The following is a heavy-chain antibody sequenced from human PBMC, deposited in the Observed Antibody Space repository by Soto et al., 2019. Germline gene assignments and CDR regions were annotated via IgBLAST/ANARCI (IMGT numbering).Heavy chain of an antibody. J-gene: IGHJ6*02. Sequence: SETLSLTCTVSGGSISSGDYYWSWIRQPPGKGLEWIGYIYYSGSTYYNPSLKSRVTISVDTSKNQFSLKLSSVTAADTAVYYCARGLPLYGMDVWGQGTTVTVSS. D-gene: IGHD3-16*01. V-gene: IGHV4-30-4*01. CDR1: GGSISSGDYY. CDR3: ARGLPLYGMDV. CDR2: IYYSGST.